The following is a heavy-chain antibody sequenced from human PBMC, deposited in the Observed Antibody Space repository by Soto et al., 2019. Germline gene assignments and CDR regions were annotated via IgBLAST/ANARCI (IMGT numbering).Heavy chain of an antibody. Sequence: SETLSLTCTVSGGSISSSSYYWGWIRQPPGKGLEWIGSIYYSGSTYYNPSLKSRVTISVDTSKNQFSLKLSSVTAADTAVYYCARHVGIVSYDFWSGYLLDVWGKGTTVTVSS. CDR2: IYYSGST. V-gene: IGHV4-39*01. J-gene: IGHJ6*04. CDR3: ARHVGIVSYDFWSGYLLDV. CDR1: GGSISSSSYY. D-gene: IGHD3-3*01.